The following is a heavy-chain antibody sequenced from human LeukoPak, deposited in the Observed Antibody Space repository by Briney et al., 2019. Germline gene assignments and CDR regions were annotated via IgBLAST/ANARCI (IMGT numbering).Heavy chain of an antibody. Sequence: SQTLSLTCTVSGGSISSGDYYWSWIRQPPGKGLEWIGYIYYSGNAYCNPSLQSRLAISVDTSKNQFSLKLSSVTAADTAVYYCARDSNRFGVFSGGGIDYWGQGTLVTVSS. CDR1: GGSISSGDYY. CDR2: IYYSGNA. CDR3: ARDSNRFGVFSGGGIDY. D-gene: IGHD3-16*01. V-gene: IGHV4-30-4*01. J-gene: IGHJ4*02.